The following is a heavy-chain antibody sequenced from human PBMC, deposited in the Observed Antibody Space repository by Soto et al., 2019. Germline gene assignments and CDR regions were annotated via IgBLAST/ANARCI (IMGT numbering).Heavy chain of an antibody. Sequence: QVQLVQSGAEVKKPGASVKVSCKASGYTFTSYGITWVRQAPGQGLEWMGWISAYNGNTNYAQKRQGRVTMTTDTSTSTDYMELRSLRSDDTAVYYCARVPSGYGYYFDYWGQGTLVTVSS. CDR3: ARVPSGYGYYFDY. CDR2: ISAYNGNT. CDR1: GYTFTSYG. J-gene: IGHJ4*02. D-gene: IGHD5-12*01. V-gene: IGHV1-18*01.